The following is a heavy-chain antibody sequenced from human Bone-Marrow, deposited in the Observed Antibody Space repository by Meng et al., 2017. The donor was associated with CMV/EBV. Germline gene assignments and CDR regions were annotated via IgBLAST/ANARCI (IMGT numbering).Heavy chain of an antibody. Sequence: GAASGCSCGSYAMSWGRQAAGKGLEWVSSISSSSSYIYYADSVKGRLTISRDNAKNSLYLQMNSLRAEDTAVYYCAAQSGELGYFDYWGQGTLVTVSS. V-gene: IGHV3-21*01. CDR1: GCSCGSYA. D-gene: IGHD7-27*01. J-gene: IGHJ4*02. CDR3: AAQSGELGYFDY. CDR2: ISSSSSYI.